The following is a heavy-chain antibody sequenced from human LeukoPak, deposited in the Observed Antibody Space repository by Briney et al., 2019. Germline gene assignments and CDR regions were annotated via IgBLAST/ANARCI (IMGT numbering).Heavy chain of an antibody. Sequence: GGSLRLSCAASGFTVSSNYMSWVRQAPRKGLEWFSVIYSGGSTYYANSVKGKFTISRDNSKNTMYLKMNSLRAEATAVYYCARDLVPGATTPFDYWGQGTLVTVSS. CDR2: IYSGGST. CDR1: GFTVSSNY. J-gene: IGHJ4*02. V-gene: IGHV3-66*01. CDR3: ARDLVPGATTPFDY. D-gene: IGHD1-26*01.